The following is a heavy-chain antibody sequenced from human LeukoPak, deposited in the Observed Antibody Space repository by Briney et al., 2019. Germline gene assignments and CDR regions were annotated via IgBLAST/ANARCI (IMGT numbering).Heavy chain of an antibody. CDR3: AREGPIAVAGSFDY. D-gene: IGHD6-19*01. V-gene: IGHV3-43*02. CDR1: GFTFDNYA. Sequence: GGSLRLSCAASGFTFDNYAMHWVRQAPGKGLEWVSLITGDGGRTYFADLVKGRFTISRDNSKNSLSLQMNSLRAEDTALYYCAREGPIAVAGSFDYWGQGSLVTVSS. J-gene: IGHJ4*02. CDR2: ITGDGGRT.